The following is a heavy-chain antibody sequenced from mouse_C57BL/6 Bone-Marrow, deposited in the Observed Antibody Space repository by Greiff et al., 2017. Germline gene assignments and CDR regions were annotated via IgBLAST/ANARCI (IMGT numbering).Heavy chain of an antibody. CDR1: GFTFSDYY. CDR3: AREWSYAMDY. Sequence: EVKLQESGGGLVQPGGSLKLSCAASGFTFSDYYMYWVRQTPEKRLEWVAYISNGGGSTYYPDTVKGRFTISRDNAKNTLYLQMSRLKSEDTAMYYCAREWSYAMDYWGQGTSVTVSS. V-gene: IGHV5-12*01. J-gene: IGHJ4*01. CDR2: ISNGGGST. D-gene: IGHD1-3*01.